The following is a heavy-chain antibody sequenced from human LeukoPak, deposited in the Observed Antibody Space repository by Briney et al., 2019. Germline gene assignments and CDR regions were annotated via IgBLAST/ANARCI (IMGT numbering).Heavy chain of an antibody. J-gene: IGHJ5*02. CDR3: AKDIGSALSNWFDP. D-gene: IGHD2-15*01. CDR1: GFTFDDYA. V-gene: IGHV3-9*03. Sequence: PGRSLRLSCAASGFTFDDYAMHWVRQAPGKGLEWVSGISLNSGSIGYADSVKGRFTISRDNAKNSLYLQMNSLRAEDMALYYCAKDIGSALSNWFDPWGQGTLVTVSS. CDR2: ISLNSGSI.